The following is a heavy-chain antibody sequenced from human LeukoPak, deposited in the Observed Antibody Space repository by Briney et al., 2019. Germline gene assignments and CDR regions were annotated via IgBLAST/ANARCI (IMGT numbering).Heavy chain of an antibody. CDR1: GGSISSNPSS. CDR2: IYNSGST. D-gene: IGHD2-8*01. V-gene: IGHV4-39*01. J-gene: IGHJ5*02. Sequence: KLSETLSLTCSVSGGSISSNPSSWGWVRQPPGKGLEWIGNIYNSGSTSFNPSLRSRVTMSLDTSKNLFSLKLHSVIATDTAVYYCVRHVVPWGYCTPSSCNELDPWGQGTLVTVSS. CDR3: VRHVVPWGYCTPSSCNELDP.